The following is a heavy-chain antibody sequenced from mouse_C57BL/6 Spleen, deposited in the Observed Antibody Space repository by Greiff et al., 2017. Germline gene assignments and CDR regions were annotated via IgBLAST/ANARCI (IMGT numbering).Heavy chain of an antibody. V-gene: IGHV1-55*01. CDR3: AREGAIYYDYEGWYFDV. CDR2: IYPGSGST. CDR1: GYTFTSYW. J-gene: IGHJ1*03. D-gene: IGHD2-4*01. Sequence: QVQLQQPGAELVKPGASVKMSCKASGYTFTSYWITWVKQRPGQGLEWIGDIYPGSGSTNYNEKFKSKATLTVDTSSSTAYMQLSSLTSEDSAVYYCAREGAIYYDYEGWYFDVWGTGTTVTVSS.